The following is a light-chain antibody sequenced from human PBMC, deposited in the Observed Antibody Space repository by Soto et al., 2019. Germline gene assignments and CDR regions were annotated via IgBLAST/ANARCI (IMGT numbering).Light chain of an antibody. Sequence: EIGLMQSPGTLSLSPGERAALSCRASQTRRRTYIAWYQQKPGQAPRVLIYGASKRATGIPDRFSGSGSGTDFSLTISRLEPEDFAVYYCHQYDNAPQTYGQGTKVEIK. J-gene: IGKJ2*01. CDR3: HQYDNAPQT. V-gene: IGKV3-20*01. CDR2: GAS. CDR1: QTRRRTY.